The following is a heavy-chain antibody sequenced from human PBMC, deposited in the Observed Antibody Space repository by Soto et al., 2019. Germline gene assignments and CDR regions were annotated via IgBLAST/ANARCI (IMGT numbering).Heavy chain of an antibody. D-gene: IGHD6-13*01. J-gene: IGHJ5*02. Sequence: ASVKVSCKVSGYTLTELSMHWVRQAPGKGLEWMGGFDPEDGETIYAQKFQGRVTMTEDTSTDTAYMELSSLRSEDTAVYYCATAIAAAGRGGSLSNPWGQGTLVTVSS. CDR2: FDPEDGET. CDR3: ATAIAAAGRGGSLSNP. CDR1: GYTLTELS. V-gene: IGHV1-24*01.